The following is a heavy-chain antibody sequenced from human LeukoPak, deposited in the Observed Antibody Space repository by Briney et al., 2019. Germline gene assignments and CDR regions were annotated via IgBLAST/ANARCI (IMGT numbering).Heavy chain of an antibody. D-gene: IGHD4-17*01. Sequence: PSETLSLTCAVSGVSFDDYYWAWVRQTPGKGPGWIGEINHSGYTNDNPSLKSRVTLSIDTSRKQFSLNMRSVTVADAGIYFCTRMTTGHDYWGQGTLVTVSS. CDR1: GVSFDDYY. V-gene: IGHV4-34*01. CDR3: TRMTTGHDY. CDR2: INHSGYT. J-gene: IGHJ4*02.